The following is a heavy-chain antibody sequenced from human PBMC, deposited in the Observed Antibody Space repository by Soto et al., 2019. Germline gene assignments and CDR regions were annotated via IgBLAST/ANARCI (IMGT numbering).Heavy chain of an antibody. V-gene: IGHV1-69*13. Sequence: SVKVSCKASGGTFSSYAISWVRQAPGQGLEWMGGIIPIFGTANSAQKFQGRVTITADESTSTAYMELSSLRSEDTAVYYCAGVDQLLYGHYYYYGMDVWGQGTTVTVSS. CDR2: IIPIFGTA. CDR3: AGVDQLLYGHYYYYGMDV. CDR1: GGTFSSYA. J-gene: IGHJ6*01. D-gene: IGHD2-2*02.